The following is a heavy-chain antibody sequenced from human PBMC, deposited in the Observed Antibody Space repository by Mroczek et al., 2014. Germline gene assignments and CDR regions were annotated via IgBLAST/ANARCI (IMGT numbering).Heavy chain of an antibody. J-gene: IGHJ4*02. CDR3: ARDLYYYDTPQTFFDY. V-gene: IGHV1-18*01. CDR2: ISAYNGNT. CDR1: GYTFTSYG. D-gene: IGHD3-22*01. Sequence: SGAEVKKPGASVKVSCKASGYTFTSYGISWVRQAPGQGLEWMGWISAYNGNTNYAQKLQGRVTMTTDTSTSTAYMELRSLRSDDTAVYYCARDLYYYDTPQTFFDYWGQGTLVTVSS.